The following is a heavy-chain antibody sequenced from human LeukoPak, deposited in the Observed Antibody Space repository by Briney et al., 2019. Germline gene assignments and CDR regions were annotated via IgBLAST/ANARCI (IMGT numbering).Heavy chain of an antibody. D-gene: IGHD3-22*01. Sequence: GGSLRLSCAASGFTFSSHWMSWVRQAPGRGLEWVCNIKPDGSEKYYVDSLKGRFIISRDNAKNSLYLQMNSLRAEDVAVYYCAKYFYDGSGTHYFDYWGQGTPVTVSS. CDR3: AKYFYDGSGTHYFDY. V-gene: IGHV3-7*01. CDR1: GFTFSSHW. J-gene: IGHJ4*02. CDR2: IKPDGSEK.